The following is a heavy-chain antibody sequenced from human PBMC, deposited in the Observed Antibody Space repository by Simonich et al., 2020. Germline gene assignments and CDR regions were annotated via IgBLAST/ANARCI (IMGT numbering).Heavy chain of an antibody. J-gene: IGHJ2*01. CDR3: ARDGGKCSGGSCYWYFDL. CDR2: INPTSGGT. V-gene: IGHV1-2*06. Sequence: QVQLVQSGAAVKKPGASVKVSCKASGYTFTGYYMHWVRQAPGQGLEWMGRINPTSGGTNNAQKFQGRGTMTRDTSISTAYMELSRRRSDDTAVYYCARDGGKCSGGSCYWYFDLWGRGTLVTVSS. D-gene: IGHD2-15*01. CDR1: GYTFTGYY.